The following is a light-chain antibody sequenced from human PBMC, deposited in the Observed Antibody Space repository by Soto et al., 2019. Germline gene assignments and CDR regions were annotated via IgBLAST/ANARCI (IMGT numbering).Light chain of an antibody. CDR3: CSYAGSSTPWV. CDR2: EVS. V-gene: IGLV2-23*02. Sequence: QSALTQPASVSGAPGQSITISCTGTSSDDGSYNLVSWYQQHPGKAPKLMIYEVSKRPSGVSHRFSGSKSGNTASLTISGLQAEDEADYYCCSYAGSSTPWVFGGGTKLTVL. CDR1: SSDDGSYNL. J-gene: IGLJ3*02.